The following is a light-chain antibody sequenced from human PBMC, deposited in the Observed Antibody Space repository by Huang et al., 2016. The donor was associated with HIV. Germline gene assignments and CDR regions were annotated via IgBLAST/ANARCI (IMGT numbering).Light chain of an antibody. CDR1: QSISDY. Sequence: DIQMTQSPPTLSASVGDRVTITCRASQSISDYLAWYQQKPGEAPNLLIYKASSLEGGVPPRFSGSGSGTEFTLTISSLQADDVATYYCQQYNNYPWTFGQGTLVEIK. CDR3: QQYNNYPWT. CDR2: KAS. V-gene: IGKV1-5*03. J-gene: IGKJ1*01.